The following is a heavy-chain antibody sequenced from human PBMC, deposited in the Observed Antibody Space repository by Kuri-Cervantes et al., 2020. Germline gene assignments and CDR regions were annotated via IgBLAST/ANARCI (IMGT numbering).Heavy chain of an antibody. Sequence: SLKISCAASGFTFDDYAMHWVRQAPGKGLEWVSGISWNSGSIGYADSVKGRFTISRDNAKNSLYLQMNSLRAEDTAVYYCARVSGYCSGGSCYSYLDHLGYWGQGTLVTVSS. D-gene: IGHD2-15*01. V-gene: IGHV3-9*01. J-gene: IGHJ4*02. CDR2: ISWNSGSI. CDR1: GFTFDDYA. CDR3: ARVSGYCSGGSCYSYLDHLGY.